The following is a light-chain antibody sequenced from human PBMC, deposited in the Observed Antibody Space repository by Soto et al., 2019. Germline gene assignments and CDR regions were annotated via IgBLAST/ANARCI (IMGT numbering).Light chain of an antibody. V-gene: IGKV1-5*01. CDR2: DAS. Sequence: DIQVTQSPATLSAFVGDRATISCRARQSIGTWLAWYQQKPGKAPKLLIYDASTLESGVPSRFSGSGSGTEFTLTISSLQPEDVATYYCQEYNSYPVSFGQGTRLDIK. CDR3: QEYNSYPVS. J-gene: IGKJ5*01. CDR1: QSIGTW.